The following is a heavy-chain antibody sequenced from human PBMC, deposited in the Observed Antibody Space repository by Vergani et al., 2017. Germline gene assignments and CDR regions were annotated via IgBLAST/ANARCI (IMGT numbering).Heavy chain of an antibody. V-gene: IGHV3-7*01. CDR1: GFTFSSYW. CDR2: IKQDGSEK. J-gene: IGHJ3*02. CDR3: ARSLLWFGELPDDAFDI. D-gene: IGHD3-10*01. Sequence: EVQLVESGGGLVQPGGSLRLSCGASGFTFSSYWMSWVRQAPGKGLEWVANIKQDGSEKYYVDSVKGRFTISRDNAKNSLYLQMNSLRAEDTAVYYCARSLLWFGELPDDAFDIWGQGTMVTVSS.